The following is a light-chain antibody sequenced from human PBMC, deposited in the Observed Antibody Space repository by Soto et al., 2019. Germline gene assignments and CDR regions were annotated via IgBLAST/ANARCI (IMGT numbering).Light chain of an antibody. CDR1: SSDVATYNL. CDR2: EGS. V-gene: IGLV2-23*01. J-gene: IGLJ2*01. Sequence: QSALTQPASVSGSPGQSITISCSGTSSDVATYNLVSWYQHHPGKAPKVMIYEGSRRPSGVSHRFSGSKSGNTASLTISGLQAEDEAEYYCCSYGGSRTLVFGGGTKLTVL. CDR3: CSYGGSRTLV.